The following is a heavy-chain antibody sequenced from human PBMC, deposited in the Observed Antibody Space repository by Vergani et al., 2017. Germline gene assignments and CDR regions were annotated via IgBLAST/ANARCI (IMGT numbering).Heavy chain of an antibody. V-gene: IGHV3-30*18. J-gene: IGHJ6*02. CDR2: ISYDGSNK. Sequence: QVQLVESGGGVVQPGRSLRLSCAASGFTFSSYGMHWVRQAPGKGLEWVAVISYDGSNKYYADSVKGRFTISRDNSKNTLYLQMNSLRAEDTALYYCAKALGVLWLGEFWGGGMDVWGQGTTVTVSS. CDR3: AKALGVLWLGEFWGGGMDV. CDR1: GFTFSSYG. D-gene: IGHD3-10*01.